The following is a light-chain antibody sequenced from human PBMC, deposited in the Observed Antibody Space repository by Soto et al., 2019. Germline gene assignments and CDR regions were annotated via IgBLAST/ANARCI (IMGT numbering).Light chain of an antibody. J-gene: IGKJ4*01. CDR3: QQYGSSPIT. CDR2: GAS. V-gene: IGKV3-20*01. Sequence: EIVLTQSPGTLSLSPGERATLSCRASQSVSNSYLAWYQQKPGQAPRLLIYGASSRATGTPDRFSGSGSGTDFTLTISRLVPEDFAVYYCQQYGSSPITFGGGTKVEIK. CDR1: QSVSNSY.